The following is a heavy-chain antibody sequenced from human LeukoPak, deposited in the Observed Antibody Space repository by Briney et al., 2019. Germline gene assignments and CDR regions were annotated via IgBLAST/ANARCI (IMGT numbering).Heavy chain of an antibody. D-gene: IGHD3-22*01. Sequence: GASVKVSCKASGYTFTGYYMHWVRQAPGQGLEWMGWINPNSGGTNYAQKFQGRVTMTRDTSISTAYMELSRLRSDDTAVYYCARDPQGVGVINGSYYYYYYMDVWGKGTTVTVSS. CDR3: ARDPQGVGVINGSYYYYYYMDV. V-gene: IGHV1-2*02. CDR2: INPNSGGT. CDR1: GYTFTGYY. J-gene: IGHJ6*03.